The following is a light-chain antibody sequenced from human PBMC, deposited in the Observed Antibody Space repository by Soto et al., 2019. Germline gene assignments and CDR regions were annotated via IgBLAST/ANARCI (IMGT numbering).Light chain of an antibody. J-gene: IGKJ4*01. V-gene: IGKV3-15*01. Sequence: EIVMTQSPATLSVSPGERATLSCRASQSVSSNLAWYQQKPGQAPRLLIYGASTRATGIPARFSGSGSGTEFTLTISSLQSEDFAVYYCQQYNNWPVSLTFGGGTKVDI. CDR1: QSVSSN. CDR2: GAS. CDR3: QQYNNWPVSLT.